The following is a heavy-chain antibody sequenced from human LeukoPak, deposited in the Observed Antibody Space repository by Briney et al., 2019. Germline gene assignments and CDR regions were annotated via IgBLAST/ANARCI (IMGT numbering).Heavy chain of an antibody. V-gene: IGHV3-23*01. J-gene: IGHJ5*02. CDR2: ISGGGPNT. D-gene: IGHD4-17*01. CDR3: GKAVTPNCFDP. CDR1: GFTFSNYA. Sequence: GGSLRLSCAASGFTFSNYAMSWVRQAPGKGLEWVSGISGGGPNTYYADPVKGRFTISRDNSKDTLYLQMNGLRAEDTAVYFCGKAVTPNCFDPWGQGTLVTVSS.